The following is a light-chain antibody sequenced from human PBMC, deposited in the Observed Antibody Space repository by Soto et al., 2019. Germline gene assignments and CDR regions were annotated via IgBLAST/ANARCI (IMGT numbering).Light chain of an antibody. V-gene: IGKV1-5*03. J-gene: IGKJ2*01. CDR2: EAS. CDR1: QSISVY. CDR3: QQYNSYSRYT. Sequence: DVQMTQSPSTLSASVGDRVTITCRASQSISVYLAWYQKKPGKAPKVLIYEASSLQNGVPSRFSGSGSGTEFTLTISSLQPDDLATYYCQQYNSYSRYTFGQGTKLEIK.